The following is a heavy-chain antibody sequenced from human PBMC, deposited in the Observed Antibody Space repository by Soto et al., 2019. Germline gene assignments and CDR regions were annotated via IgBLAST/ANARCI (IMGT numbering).Heavy chain of an antibody. J-gene: IGHJ4*02. V-gene: IGHV3-23*01. CDR3: AKDIVVVPAAMFDY. CDR1: GFTFSSYA. D-gene: IGHD2-2*01. Sequence: GGSLRLSCAAPGFTFSSYAMSWVRQAPGKGLEWVSAISGSGGSTYYADSVKGRFTISRDNSKNTLYLQMNSLRAEDTAVYYCAKDIVVVPAAMFDYWGQGTLVTVSS. CDR2: ISGSGGST.